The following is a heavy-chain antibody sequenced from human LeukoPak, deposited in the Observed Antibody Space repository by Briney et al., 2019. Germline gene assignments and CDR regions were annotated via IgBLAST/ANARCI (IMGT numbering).Heavy chain of an antibody. CDR3: ARDSYGSGSSNFDY. CDR2: INAGNGNT. CDR1: GYTFTTYV. D-gene: IGHD3-10*01. V-gene: IGHV1-3*01. Sequence: GASVKASCKASGYTFTTYVMHWVRQAPGQRLEWMGWINAGNGNTKYSQKFQGKITITRDTSASTAYMEMSSLRSEDTAVYYCARDSYGSGSSNFDYWGQGTLVTVSS. J-gene: IGHJ4*02.